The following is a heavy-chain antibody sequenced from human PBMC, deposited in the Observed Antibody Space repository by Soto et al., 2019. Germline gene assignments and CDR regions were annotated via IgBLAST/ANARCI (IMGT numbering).Heavy chain of an antibody. Sequence: PGGSLRLSCAASGFTFSSYWMHWVRQAPGKGLVWVSRINSDGSSTSYADSVKGRFTISRDNAKNKLYLQMNSLRAEDTAVYYCARDFREAAAGANWFDPWGQGNLVTVSS. J-gene: IGHJ5*02. CDR3: ARDFREAAAGANWFDP. CDR2: INSDGSST. V-gene: IGHV3-74*01. D-gene: IGHD6-13*01. CDR1: GFTFSSYW.